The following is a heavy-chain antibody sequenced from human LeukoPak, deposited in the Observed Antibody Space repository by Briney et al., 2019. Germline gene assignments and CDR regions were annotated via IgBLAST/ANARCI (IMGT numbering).Heavy chain of an antibody. J-gene: IGHJ5*02. Sequence: GGSLRLSCEAPGFSFSDFYMNSVRQSPGKGLEWIAHISGGSDTIEYTESMWGRFTISRDNATKSLYLQMNTLRPEDTAWYYCVKRGGAGDWLDPWGQGTRVIVSS. V-gene: IGHV3-11*01. CDR3: VKRGGAGDWLDP. CDR2: ISGGSDTI. D-gene: IGHD3-10*01. CDR1: GFSFSDFY.